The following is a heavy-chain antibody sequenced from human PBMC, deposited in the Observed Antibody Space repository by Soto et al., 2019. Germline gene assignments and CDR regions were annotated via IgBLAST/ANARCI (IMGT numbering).Heavy chain of an antibody. V-gene: IGHV4-4*02. CDR2: IYHSGNT. J-gene: IGHJ4*02. CDR3: ARRWGEGRVDY. Sequence: QVQLQESGPGLVKPSGTLSLTCAVSGGSISSSNWWSWVRQPPGKGLEWIGEIYHSGNTNYNPSRTXRCTXAXYKSRNQFSLKLSSVTAADTAVYYCARRWGEGRVDYWGQGTLVTVSS. CDR1: GGSISSSNW. D-gene: IGHD3-10*01.